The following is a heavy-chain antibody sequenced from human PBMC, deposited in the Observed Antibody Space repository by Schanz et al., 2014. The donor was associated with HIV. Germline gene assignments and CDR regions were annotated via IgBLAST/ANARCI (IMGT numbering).Heavy chain of an antibody. V-gene: IGHV1-8*02. CDR1: GYTFSDYD. Sequence: QVQLVQSGPEVKKPGASVRVSCETSGYTFSDYDINWVRQAPGQGLEWMGWVNPESGNTGMADTFLGRLSLTRFTSTGTAYMELDSLRSEDTAVYYCARGLGDSSSSEPFDIWGQGTKVTVSS. D-gene: IGHD6-6*01. CDR3: ARGLGDSSSSEPFDI. CDR2: VNPESGNT. J-gene: IGHJ3*02.